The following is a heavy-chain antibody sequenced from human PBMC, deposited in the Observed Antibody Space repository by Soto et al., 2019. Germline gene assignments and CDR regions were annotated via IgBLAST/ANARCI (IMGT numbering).Heavy chain of an antibody. CDR1: GFTFSNYG. Sequence: QVQLVESGGGVVQPGTSLRLACAASGFTFSNYGMHWVRQAPGKGLEWVAVISYDESNKDYADSVKCRFTISRYNSKNTVYLQMNSLKTDDAALYYCARDWGGDTTVAFQGYYGVDVWGQGTTVTVSS. CDR2: ISYDESNK. CDR3: ARDWGGDTTVAFQGYYGVDV. D-gene: IGHD3-16*01. V-gene: IGHV3-30*03. J-gene: IGHJ6*02.